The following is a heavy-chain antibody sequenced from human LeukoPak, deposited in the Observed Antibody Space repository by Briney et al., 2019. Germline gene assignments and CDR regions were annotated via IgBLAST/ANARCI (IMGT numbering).Heavy chain of an antibody. Sequence: ASVKVSCKASGYTFTSYAMNWVRQAPGQGLEWMGWINTNTGNPTYAQGFTGRFVFSLDTSVSTAYLQISSLKAEDTAVYYCASKNVVLPNLAFDIWGQGTIVTVSS. CDR3: ASKNVVLPNLAFDI. CDR2: INTNTGNP. CDR1: GYTFTSYA. D-gene: IGHD1-1*01. J-gene: IGHJ3*02. V-gene: IGHV7-4-1*02.